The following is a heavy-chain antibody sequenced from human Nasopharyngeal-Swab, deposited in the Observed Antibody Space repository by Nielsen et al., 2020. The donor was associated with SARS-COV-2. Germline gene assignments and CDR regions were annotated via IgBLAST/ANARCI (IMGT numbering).Heavy chain of an antibody. J-gene: IGHJ6*02. V-gene: IGHV3-21*01. CDR2: ISSSSAYI. D-gene: IGHD3-3*01. CDR3: ARDGLDYDFWSAYFMDV. CDR1: GFTFSSYN. Sequence: GEPLKISCAASGFTFSSYNMNWVRQAPGKGLEWVSSISSSSAYIYYADSVKGRFTISRDNAKNSLYLQMNSLRAEDTAIYYCARDGLDYDFWSAYFMDVWGQGTTVTVSS.